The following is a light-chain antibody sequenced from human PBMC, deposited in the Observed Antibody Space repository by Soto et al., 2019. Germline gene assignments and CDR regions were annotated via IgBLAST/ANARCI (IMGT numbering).Light chain of an antibody. CDR1: QDIGYA. J-gene: IGKJ4*01. V-gene: IGKV1-12*01. Sequence: DIQMTQSPSSVSASVGDRVTITCRAGQDIGYALAWFQQKPGKAPSLVMYTASSLHSGVPSRFSGSRSGTDFTLTISSLQPEDSATYYCQQGNSFPLTFGGGTKVEIK. CDR2: TAS. CDR3: QQGNSFPLT.